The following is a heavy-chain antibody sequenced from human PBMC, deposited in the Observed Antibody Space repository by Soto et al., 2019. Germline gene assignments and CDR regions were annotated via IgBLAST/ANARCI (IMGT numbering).Heavy chain of an antibody. J-gene: IGHJ6*03. CDR3: ATDTVRRYSNYGIDYYYYYMDV. D-gene: IGHD4-4*01. Sequence: SETLSLTCTVSGGSISSYYWSWIRQPPGKGLEWIGYIYYSGSTNYNPSLKSRVTISVDTSKNQFSLKLSSVTAADTAVYYCATDTVRRYSNYGIDYYYYYMDVWGKGTTVTVS. V-gene: IGHV4-59*01. CDR2: IYYSGST. CDR1: GGSISSYY.